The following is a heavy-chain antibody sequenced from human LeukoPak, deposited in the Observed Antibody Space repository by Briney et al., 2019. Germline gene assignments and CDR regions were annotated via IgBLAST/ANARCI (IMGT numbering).Heavy chain of an antibody. J-gene: IGHJ5*02. CDR2: IYNSGST. Sequence: SETLSLTCSVSGXSISSSTYYWGWIRQPPGKGLDWIGNIYNSGSTYYNPSLKSRVTISVDTSKNQSSLKLSSVTAADTAVYYCARQAYSSNLGWFDPWGQGTLVTVSS. V-gene: IGHV4-39*01. CDR3: ARQAYSSNLGWFDP. D-gene: IGHD6-13*01. CDR1: GXSISSSTYY.